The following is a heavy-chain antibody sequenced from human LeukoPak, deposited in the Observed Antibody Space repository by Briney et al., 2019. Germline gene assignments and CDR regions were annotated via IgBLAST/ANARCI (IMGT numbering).Heavy chain of an antibody. D-gene: IGHD6-13*01. CDR1: GVTFNDYA. J-gene: IGHJ4*02. V-gene: IGHV3-30-3*01. Sequence: PGGSLRLSCAASGVTFNDYARHWVRQAPGKGLEWVAVISYDGSNKYYADSVKGRFTISRDNSKNTLYLQMNSLRADDTAVYYYARAPYREAAALYFDYWGQGTLVTVSS. CDR3: ARAPYREAAALYFDY. CDR2: ISYDGSNK.